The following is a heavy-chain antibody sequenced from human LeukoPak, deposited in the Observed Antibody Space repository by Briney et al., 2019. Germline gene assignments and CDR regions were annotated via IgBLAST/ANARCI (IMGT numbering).Heavy chain of an antibody. CDR3: ARGKARSWYRSPFDY. J-gene: IGHJ4*02. Sequence: GGSLRLSCAASGFSFNTYAMHWVRQAPGKGLEWVAVISYDGSNKYYADSVKGRFTISRDNSKNTLYLQMNSLRVEDTAVYYCARGKARSWYRSPFDYWGQGTLVTVSS. D-gene: IGHD6-13*01. CDR1: GFSFNTYA. CDR2: ISYDGSNK. V-gene: IGHV3-30-3*01.